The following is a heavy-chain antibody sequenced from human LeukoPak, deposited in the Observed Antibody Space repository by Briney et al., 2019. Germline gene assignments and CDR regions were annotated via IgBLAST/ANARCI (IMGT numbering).Heavy chain of an antibody. CDR2: MYHTGTT. V-gene: IGHV4-38-2*01. CDR3: ARLKWGDWFDP. Sequence: PSETLSLTCAVSGYSISSGYYWGWIRQPPGKGLEWIASMYHTGTTYYNPSLKSRVPISVDTSKNQFSLGLSSVTAADTAVYYCARLKWGDWFDPWGQGTLVTVSS. CDR1: GYSISSGYY. D-gene: IGHD1-26*01. J-gene: IGHJ5*02.